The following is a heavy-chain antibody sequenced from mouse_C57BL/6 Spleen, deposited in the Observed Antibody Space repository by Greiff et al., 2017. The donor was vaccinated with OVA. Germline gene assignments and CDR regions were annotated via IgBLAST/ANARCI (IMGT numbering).Heavy chain of an antibody. CDR2: IYPGSGNT. Sequence: VQLVESGPELVKPGASVKISCKASGYSFTSYYIHWVKQRPGQGLEWIGWIYPGSGNTKYNEKFKGKATLTADTSSSTAYMQLSSLTSEDSAVYYCARDDYDGDAPWFAYWGQGTLVTVSA. CDR1: GYSFTSYY. CDR3: ARDDYDGDAPWFAY. J-gene: IGHJ3*01. D-gene: IGHD2-4*01. V-gene: IGHV1-66*01.